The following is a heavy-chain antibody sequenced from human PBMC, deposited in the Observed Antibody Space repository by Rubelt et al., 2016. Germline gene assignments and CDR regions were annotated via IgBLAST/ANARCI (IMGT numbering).Heavy chain of an antibody. D-gene: IGHD5-12*01. V-gene: IGHV1-2*02. Sequence: QVQLVQSGAEVKKPGASVKVSCKASGYTFTGYYMHWVRQAPGQGLEWMGWINPNSGGTNYAQKCQGRVTMTRDTSVSTAYMELSRLTSDDTAVYYCARGNSGYDYGLDYWGQGTLVTVSS. CDR1: GYTFTGYY. J-gene: IGHJ4*02. CDR3: ARGNSGYDYGLDY. CDR2: INPNSGGT.